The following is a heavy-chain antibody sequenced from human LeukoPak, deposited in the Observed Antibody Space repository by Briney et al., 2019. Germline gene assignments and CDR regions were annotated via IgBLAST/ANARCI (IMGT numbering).Heavy chain of an antibody. CDR3: ARDPYLGYCSSTSCYRDY. CDR1: GDSISSYY. V-gene: IGHV4-59*01. D-gene: IGHD2-2*01. CDR2: IYYSGST. Sequence: SETLSLTCTVSGDSISSYYWSWIRQPPGKGLEWIGYIYYSGSTNYNPSLKSRVTISVDTSKNQFSLKLSSVTAADTAVYYCARDPYLGYCSSTSCYRDYWGQGTLVTVSS. J-gene: IGHJ4*02.